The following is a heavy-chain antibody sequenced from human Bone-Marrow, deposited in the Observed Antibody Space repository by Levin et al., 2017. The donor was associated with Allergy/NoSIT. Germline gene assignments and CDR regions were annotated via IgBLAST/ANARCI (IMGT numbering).Heavy chain of an antibody. J-gene: IGHJ6*02. CDR1: GGSFSGYY. D-gene: IGHD6-19*01. CDR2: INHSGST. V-gene: IGHV4-34*01. Sequence: PSETLSLTCAVYGGSFSGYYWSWIRQPPGKGLEWIGEINHSGSTNYNPSLKSRVTISVDTSKNQFSLKLSSVTAADTAVYYCARGQGSSGWYPYYYGMDVWGQGTTVTVSS. CDR3: ARGQGSSGWYPYYYGMDV.